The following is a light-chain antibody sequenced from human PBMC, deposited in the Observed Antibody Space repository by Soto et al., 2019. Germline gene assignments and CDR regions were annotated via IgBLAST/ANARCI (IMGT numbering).Light chain of an antibody. CDR3: QSYDSSLSGSEV. CDR2: GNG. J-gene: IGLJ1*01. V-gene: IGLV1-40*01. CDR1: SCNIGAGHD. Sequence: QSVLTQPPSVSGAPGQRVTISCTGSSCNIGAGHDVHWYQHLPGTAPKLLIYGNGNRPSGVPDRFSGSKSGTSASLAITGLQAEDEADYYCQSYDSSLSGSEVFGTGTKVTVL.